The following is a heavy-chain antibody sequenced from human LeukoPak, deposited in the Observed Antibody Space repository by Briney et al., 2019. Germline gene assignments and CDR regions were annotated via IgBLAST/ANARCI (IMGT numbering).Heavy chain of an antibody. CDR3: ARSFTNYFAAFDY. J-gene: IGHJ4*02. CDR1: GFTFSSYS. V-gene: IGHV3-21*01. Sequence: GGSLRLSCAASGFTFSSYSMNWVRQAPGKGLEWVSSISSSSSYIYYADSVKGRFTISRDNSKNTLYLQMNSLRAEDTAVYYCARSFTNYFAAFDYWGQGTLVTVSS. CDR2: ISSSSSYI. D-gene: IGHD2-8*01.